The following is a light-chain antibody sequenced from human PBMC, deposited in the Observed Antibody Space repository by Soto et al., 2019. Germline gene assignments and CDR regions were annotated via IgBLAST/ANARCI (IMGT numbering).Light chain of an antibody. CDR2: GAS. CDR1: QSVPNSY. J-gene: IGKJ1*01. Sequence: EIVLTTSQVPRLLSPGAIATLSCRASQSVPNSYLAWYQQKPGQAPRLLIYGASSRATGIPVRFSGSGSGTDFTLTISRLEPEDIAVYYCQRYGKSTRFGQRTKV. V-gene: IGKV3-20*01. CDR3: QRYGKSTR.